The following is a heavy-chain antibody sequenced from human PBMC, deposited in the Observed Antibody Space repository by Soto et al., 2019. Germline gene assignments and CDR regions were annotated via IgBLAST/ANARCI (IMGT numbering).Heavy chain of an antibody. J-gene: IGHJ6*03. CDR2: IIPICGTA. Sequence: SVKVSCKASGGTFSSYAISWVRQAPGQGLEWMGWIIPICGTANYAQKFQGRVTMTRNTSISTAYMELSSLRSEDTAVYYCARYGDLNYYYYYMDVWGKGTTVTVSS. D-gene: IGHD4-17*01. CDR3: ARYGDLNYYYYYMDV. V-gene: IGHV1-69*05. CDR1: GGTFSSYA.